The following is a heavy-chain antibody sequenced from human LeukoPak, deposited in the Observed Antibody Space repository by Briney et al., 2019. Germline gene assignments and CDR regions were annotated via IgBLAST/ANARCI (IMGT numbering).Heavy chain of an antibody. V-gene: IGHV4-34*01. CDR1: GGSFSGYY. D-gene: IGHD3-3*01. CDR2: INHSGST. J-gene: IGHJ4*02. Sequence: SSETLSLTCAVYGGSFSGYYWSWIRQPPGKGLEWIGEINHSGSTNYNPSLKSRVTISVDTSKNQFSLKLSSVTAADTAVYYCATLGVTIFGADRDYWGQGTLVTVSS. CDR3: ATLGVTIFGADRDY.